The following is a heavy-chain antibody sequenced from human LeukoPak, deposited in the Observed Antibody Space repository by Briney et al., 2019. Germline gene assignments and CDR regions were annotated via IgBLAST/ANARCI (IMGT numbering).Heavy chain of an antibody. CDR1: GASFTTYY. V-gene: IGHV4-59*01. Sequence: SETLSLTCTVSGASFTTYYWSWIRQPPGKGLEWIGYIFYTGNTNYNPSLKSRVSISIDTSKNQFSLKLTSVTAADTAVYYCARVSYDSSGVWANNDAFDIWGQGTMVTVSS. CDR2: IFYTGNT. J-gene: IGHJ3*02. D-gene: IGHD3-22*01. CDR3: ARVSYDSSGVWANNDAFDI.